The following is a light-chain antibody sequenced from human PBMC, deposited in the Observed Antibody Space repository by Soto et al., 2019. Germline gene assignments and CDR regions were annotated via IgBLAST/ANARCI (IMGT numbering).Light chain of an antibody. J-gene: IGKJ1*01. V-gene: IGKV1-5*03. CDR2: NAS. CDR3: QQCNSYRRT. CDR1: QSISSW. Sequence: DIQMTQSPSTLSSSVGDRVTITCRASQSISSWLAWYQQKPGKAPKLLIYNASNIESGVPSRFSGSGSGTEFTLTISSLEPDDFATYYCQQCNSYRRTFGQGTKVEIK.